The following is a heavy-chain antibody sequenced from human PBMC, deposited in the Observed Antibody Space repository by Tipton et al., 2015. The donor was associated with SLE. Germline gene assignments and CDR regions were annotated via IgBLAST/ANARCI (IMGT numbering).Heavy chain of an antibody. CDR3: ARETYYYDSSGSY. Sequence: TLSLTCTVSGGSISSHYWSWIRQPPGKGLEWIGYIYYSGSTNYNPSLKSRVTISVDTSKNQFSLKLSSVTAADTAVYYCARETYYYDSSGSYWGQGTLVTVSS. D-gene: IGHD3-22*01. CDR1: GGSISSHY. V-gene: IGHV4-59*11. J-gene: IGHJ4*02. CDR2: IYYSGST.